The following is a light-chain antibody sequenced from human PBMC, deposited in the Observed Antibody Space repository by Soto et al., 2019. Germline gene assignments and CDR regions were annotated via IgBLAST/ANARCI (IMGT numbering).Light chain of an antibody. CDR3: LQDYNYPRT. CDR1: QGTRND. CDR2: AAS. Sequence: ALQMTQSPSSLSASVGDRVTITCRASQGTRNDLGWYQQRPGKAPKLLIYAASSLQSGVPSRFSGSGSGTDFTLTISSLQPEDFATYYCLQDYNYPRTFGQGTKVEIK. V-gene: IGKV1-6*01. J-gene: IGKJ1*01.